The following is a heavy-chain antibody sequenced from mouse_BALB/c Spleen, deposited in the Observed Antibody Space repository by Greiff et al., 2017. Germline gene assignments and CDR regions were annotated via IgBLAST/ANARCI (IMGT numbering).Heavy chain of an antibody. CDR2: IDPANGNT. Sequence: EVQLQQSGAELVKPGASVKLSCTASGFNIKDTYMHWVKQRPEQGLEWIGRIDPANGNTKYDPKFQGKATITADTSSNTAYLQLSSLTSEDTAVYYCASDISYAMDYWGQGTSVTVSS. V-gene: IGHV14-3*02. J-gene: IGHJ4*01. CDR3: ASDISYAMDY. CDR1: GFNIKDTY.